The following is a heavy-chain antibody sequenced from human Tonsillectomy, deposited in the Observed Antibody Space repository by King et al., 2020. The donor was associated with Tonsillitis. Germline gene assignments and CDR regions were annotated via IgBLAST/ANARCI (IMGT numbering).Heavy chain of an antibody. CDR2: MSDDGSKK. Sequence: VQLVESGGGVVQPGRSLRLSCAASGFTFTTYGMHWVRQAPGKGLEWVAVMSDDGSKKHYTDSVKGRFTLSRDNTKNTLYLQMNSLTTEDTAVYYCARGDGTLSDYWGQGTLVTVSS. D-gene: IGHD1-26*01. J-gene: IGHJ4*02. V-gene: IGHV3-30*03. CDR3: ARGDGTLSDY. CDR1: GFTFTTYG.